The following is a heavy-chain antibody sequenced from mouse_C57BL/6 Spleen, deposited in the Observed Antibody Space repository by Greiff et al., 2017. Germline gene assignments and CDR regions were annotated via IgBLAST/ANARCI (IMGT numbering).Heavy chain of an antibody. D-gene: IGHD2-3*01. J-gene: IGHJ4*01. Sequence: QVHVKQPGAELVKPGASVKMSCKASGYTFTSYWITWVKQRPGQGLEWSGDIYPGSGSTNYNEKFKSKATLTVDTSSSTAYMQLSSLTSEDSAVYYCARRDGYFYASGYWGQGTSVTVSS. V-gene: IGHV1-55*01. CDR3: ARRDGYFYASGY. CDR2: IYPGSGST. CDR1: GYTFTSYW.